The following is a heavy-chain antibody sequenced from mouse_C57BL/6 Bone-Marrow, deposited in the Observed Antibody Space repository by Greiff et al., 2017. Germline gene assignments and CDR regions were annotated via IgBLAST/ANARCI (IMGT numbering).Heavy chain of an antibody. CDR3: ARSLYYSNYDYAMDY. CDR1: GFTFSDYY. J-gene: IGHJ4*01. D-gene: IGHD2-5*01. V-gene: IGHV5-16*01. Sequence: EVQLVESEGGLVQPGSSMKLSCTASGFTFSDYYMAWVRQVPEKGLEWVANINYDGSSTYYLDSLKSRFIISRDNAKNILYLQMSSLKSEDTATYYCARSLYYSNYDYAMDYWGQGTSVTVSS. CDR2: INYDGSST.